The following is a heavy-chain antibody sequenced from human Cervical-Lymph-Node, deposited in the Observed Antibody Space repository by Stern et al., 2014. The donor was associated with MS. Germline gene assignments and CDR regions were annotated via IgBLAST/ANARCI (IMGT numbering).Heavy chain of an antibody. CDR3: AREDELGGTA. J-gene: IGHJ5*02. D-gene: IGHD1-14*01. CDR1: GFTFSSCS. CDR2: ISSRRRTI. V-gene: IGHV3-48*02. Sequence: VQLVESGGGLVQPGGSLRLSCAASGFTFSSCSMNWVRQAPGKGLEWVSYISSRRRTISYAGFVKGRFPIPRANTKNSQSLHLNSLRDEDTAVYYCAREDELGGTAWGQGPLVTVSS.